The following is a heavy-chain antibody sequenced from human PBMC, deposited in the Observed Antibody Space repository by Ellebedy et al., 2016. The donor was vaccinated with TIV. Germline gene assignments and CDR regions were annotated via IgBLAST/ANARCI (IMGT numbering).Heavy chain of an antibody. CDR3: ARQLQTSTIFGVGTGVWLQP. V-gene: IGHV4-39*01. Sequence: MPSETLSPTCTLTAAYASASDYSWVSIRQPPGRRLEWVGSIKDRRRTFNNPSPQSPITMSVEKSKNQFSLTLKSVTAADTAVYHCARQLQTSTIFGVGTGVWLQPWGQGTLVNVSS. J-gene: IGHJ5*02. D-gene: IGHD3-3*01. CDR1: AAYASASDYS. CDR2: IKDRRRT.